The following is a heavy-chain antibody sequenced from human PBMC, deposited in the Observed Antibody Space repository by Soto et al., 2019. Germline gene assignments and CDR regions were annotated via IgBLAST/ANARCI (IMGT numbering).Heavy chain of an antibody. CDR3: AKARGHNSGYPIIDY. D-gene: IGHD3-22*01. CDR2: IRNSGGST. Sequence: GGSLRLSCAASGFTISSDAMSWVRQAPGKGLEWVSMIRNSGGSTYYAESVKGRFTISRDSSTNTVYLQMNSLRAEDTALYYCAKARGHNSGYPIIDYSGQGTPVTVST. CDR1: GFTISSDA. J-gene: IGHJ4*02. V-gene: IGHV3-23*01.